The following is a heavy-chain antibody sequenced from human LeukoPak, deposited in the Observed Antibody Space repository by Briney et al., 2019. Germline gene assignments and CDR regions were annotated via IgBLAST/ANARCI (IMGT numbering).Heavy chain of an antibody. CDR3: ARPSEYCSSTTCSIDY. CDR2: INSDGSST. V-gene: IGHV3-74*01. CDR1: GFTFSRYW. J-gene: IGHJ4*02. Sequence: GGSLRLSCAASGFTFSRYWMHWVRQAPGKGLVWVSRINSDGSSTNYADSMKGRFTISRDNAKNTLFLQMDGLRAEDTAVYYCARPSEYCSSTTCSIDYWGQGTLVTVSS. D-gene: IGHD2-2*01.